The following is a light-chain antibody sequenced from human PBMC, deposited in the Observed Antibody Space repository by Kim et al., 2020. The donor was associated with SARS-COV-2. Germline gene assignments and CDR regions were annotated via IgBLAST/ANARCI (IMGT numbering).Light chain of an antibody. CDR3: QSYDSTSHV. CDR2: ESI. Sequence: GKTVPICCRRSSGGIGSTYVQWYQQRPGSAPTTVIYESIESPSGVPDRFSGSIDTSSNPASLTISGLKTEDEADYYCQSYDSTSHVFGGGTQLTVL. V-gene: IGLV6-57*03. J-gene: IGLJ3*02. CDR1: SGGIGSTY.